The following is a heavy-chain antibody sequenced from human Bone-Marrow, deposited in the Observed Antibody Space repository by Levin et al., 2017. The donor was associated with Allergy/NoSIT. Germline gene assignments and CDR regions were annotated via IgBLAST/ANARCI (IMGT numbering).Heavy chain of an antibody. CDR2: ISPLSETP. CDR3: ARVYRFFDL. Sequence: SVKVSCKAPEDTFSSYAVSWVRQAPGQGLEWMGGISPLSETPTYAQQFRGRVTITADKSTSISYMELSGLSYEDTAVYYCARVYRFFDLWGQGTLVTVSS. J-gene: IGHJ5*02. V-gene: IGHV1-69*06. D-gene: IGHD3-16*02. CDR1: EDTFSSYA.